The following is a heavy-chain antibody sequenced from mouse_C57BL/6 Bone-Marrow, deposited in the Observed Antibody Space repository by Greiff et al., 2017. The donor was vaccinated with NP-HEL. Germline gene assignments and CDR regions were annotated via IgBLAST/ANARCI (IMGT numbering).Heavy chain of an antibody. CDR3: AREGYDYDGIWFAY. Sequence: QVHVKQSGAELARPGASVKMSCKASGYTFTSYTMHWVKQRPGQGLEWIGYINPSSGYTKYNQKFKDKATLTADKSSSTAYMQLSSLTSEDSAVYYCAREGYDYDGIWFAYWGQGTLVTVSA. D-gene: IGHD2-4*01. CDR1: GYTFTSYT. CDR2: INPSSGYT. J-gene: IGHJ3*01. V-gene: IGHV1-4*01.